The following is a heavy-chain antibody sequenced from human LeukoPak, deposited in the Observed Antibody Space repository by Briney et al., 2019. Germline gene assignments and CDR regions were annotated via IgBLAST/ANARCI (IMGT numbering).Heavy chain of an antibody. CDR3: ARDGARCSGGSCYSGTVWFDP. V-gene: IGHV1-69*01. Sequence: SVRVSCKASGGTFSSYAISWVRQAPGQGLEWMGGIIPIFGTANYAQKFQGRVTITADESTSTAYMELSSLRSEDTAVYYCARDGARCSGGSCYSGTVWFDPWGQGTLVTVSS. CDR1: GGTFSSYA. CDR2: IIPIFGTA. D-gene: IGHD2-15*01. J-gene: IGHJ5*02.